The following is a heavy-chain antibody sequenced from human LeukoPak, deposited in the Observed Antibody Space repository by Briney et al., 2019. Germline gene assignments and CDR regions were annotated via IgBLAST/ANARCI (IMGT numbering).Heavy chain of an antibody. CDR3: ARRNVVVPAAMARAFDI. Sequence: PSETLSLTCTISGSSITSVSHYWGWIRQPPGKGLEWIGDIHYSGSTYYNPSLKSRVTISVDTSKNQFSLKLSSVTAADTAVYYCARRNVVVPAAMARAFDIWGQGTMVTVSS. CDR1: GSSITSVSHY. D-gene: IGHD2-2*01. CDR2: IHYSGST. J-gene: IGHJ3*02. V-gene: IGHV4-39*01.